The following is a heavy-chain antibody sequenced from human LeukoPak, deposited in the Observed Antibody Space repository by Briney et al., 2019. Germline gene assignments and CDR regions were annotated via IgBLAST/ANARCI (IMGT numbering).Heavy chain of an antibody. CDR3: VKDGRSGWFYYFDY. CDR1: GFTFSSYA. Sequence: QPGRSLRLSCSASGFTFSSYAMHWVRQAPGKGLEYVSAISSNGGSTYYADSVKGRFTISRDNSKNTLYLQMSSLRAEDTAVYYCVKDGRSGWFYYFDYWGQGTLVTVSS. CDR2: ISSNGGST. V-gene: IGHV3-64D*09. D-gene: IGHD6-19*01. J-gene: IGHJ4*02.